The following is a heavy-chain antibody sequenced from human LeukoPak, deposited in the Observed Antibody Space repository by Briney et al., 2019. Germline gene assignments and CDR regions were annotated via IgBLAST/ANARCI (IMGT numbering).Heavy chain of an antibody. D-gene: IGHD1-26*01. CDR2: ISGSGGST. V-gene: IGHV3-23*01. CDR1: GFTFSSYA. CDR3: AKKIGVGATSLYFDY. Sequence: GGSLRLSCAASGFTFSSYAMSWVRQAPGKGLEWVSAISGSGGSTYYADSVKGRFTISRDNSENTLCLQMNSLRAEDTAVYYCAKKIGVGATSLYFDYWGQGTLVTVSS. J-gene: IGHJ4*02.